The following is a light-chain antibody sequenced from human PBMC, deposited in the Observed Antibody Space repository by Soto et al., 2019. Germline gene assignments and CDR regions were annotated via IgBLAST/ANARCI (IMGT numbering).Light chain of an antibody. J-gene: IGKJ1*01. Sequence: PSTLSLSPGERATLSCRASQCVSSRNLARYQPRPDQAPGLLICGASCKATGIPDRFSGSVSGRDFTITISRLEPEDFAVYYCQQYGSQRTPRTFGQGTKVDIK. CDR3: QQYGSQRTPRT. CDR1: QCVSSRN. V-gene: IGKV3-20*01. CDR2: GAS.